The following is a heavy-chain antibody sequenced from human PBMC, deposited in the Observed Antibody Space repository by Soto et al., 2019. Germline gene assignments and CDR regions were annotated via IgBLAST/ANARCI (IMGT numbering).Heavy chain of an antibody. CDR1: GGSISSSRYY. V-gene: IGHV4-39*01. CDR2: IYYSGST. Sequence: SETLSLTCTVSGGSISSSRYYWGWIRQPPGKGLEWIGSIYYSGSTYYNPSLKSRVTISVDTSKNQFSLKLSSVTAADTAVHYCARLYDGGNSGAFDYWGQGTLVTVSS. J-gene: IGHJ4*02. D-gene: IGHD2-21*02. CDR3: ARLYDGGNSGAFDY.